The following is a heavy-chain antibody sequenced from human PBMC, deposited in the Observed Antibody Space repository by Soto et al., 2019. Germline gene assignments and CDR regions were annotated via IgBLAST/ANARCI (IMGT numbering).Heavy chain of an antibody. CDR3: AKDRRKVVVAAPFAY. D-gene: IGHD2-15*01. CDR2: ISYDGSNK. Sequence: QVQLVESGGGVVQPGRSLRLSCAASGFTFSSYGMHWVRQAPGKGLEWVAVISYDGSNKYYADSVKGRFTISRDNSKNPLNLKMNSLRAEDTAVYYCAKDRRKVVVAAPFAYWGQGTLVPV. J-gene: IGHJ4*02. CDR1: GFTFSSYG. V-gene: IGHV3-30*18.